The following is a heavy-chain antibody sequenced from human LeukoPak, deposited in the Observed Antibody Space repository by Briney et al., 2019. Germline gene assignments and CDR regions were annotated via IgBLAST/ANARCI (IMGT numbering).Heavy chain of an antibody. CDR3: ARVAVSGRGQGWFDP. D-gene: IGHD6-19*01. CDR2: IHYNGAT. CDR1: GGSISSSSYY. Sequence: SETLSLTCTVSGGSISSSSYYWGWIRQPPGKGLEWIGSIHYNGATYYNPSLRGRVTISVDTFKKQFSLKLTSVTAADTAVYYCARVAVSGRGQGWFDPWGQGTLVTVSS. V-gene: IGHV4-39*01. J-gene: IGHJ5*02.